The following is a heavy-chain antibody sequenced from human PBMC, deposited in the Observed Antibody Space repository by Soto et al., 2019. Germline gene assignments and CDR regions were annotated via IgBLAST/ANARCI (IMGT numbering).Heavy chain of an antibody. J-gene: IGHJ3*02. CDR2: IHSGGRT. CDR1: GLHVSSHY. Sequence: AGGSLRLYCEVSGLHVSSHYRGGGGQGPGKGLERVQVIHSGGRTNYADSEKGRCTISRDNSKNKLHLQMNSVRQEDTTVHNLSRAIDWPDAFDICGQGTMVTVS. V-gene: IGHV3-66*01. D-gene: IGHD3-9*01. CDR3: SRAIDWPDAFDI.